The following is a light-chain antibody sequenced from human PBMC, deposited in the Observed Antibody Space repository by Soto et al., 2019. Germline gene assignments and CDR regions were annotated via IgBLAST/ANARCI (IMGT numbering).Light chain of an antibody. V-gene: IGKV3D-11*03. CDR1: QYINTR. CDR3: GHFVSAPPRP. CDR2: QTS. Sequence: EIVLTQSPATLSSFPGDRFTLSCMASQYINTRLAWYQPRPGQAPRLLIYQTSLRAAGIPARFSASGSGTDFTLTISRLEPEDFAVYFCGHFVSAPPRPFGQGTKVDI. J-gene: IGKJ1*01.